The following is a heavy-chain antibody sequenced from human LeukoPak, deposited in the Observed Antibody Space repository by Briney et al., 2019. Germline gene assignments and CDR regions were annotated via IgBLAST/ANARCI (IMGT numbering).Heavy chain of an antibody. D-gene: IGHD2-15*01. V-gene: IGHV3-30*18. J-gene: IGHJ4*02. Sequence: PGGSLRLSCAASGXTFSSYGMHWVRQAPGKGLEWVAVISYDGSNKYYADSVKGRFTISRDNSKNTLYLQMNSLRAEDTAVYYCAKDGSGGSCLYYFDYWGQGTLVTVSS. CDR1: GXTFSSYG. CDR2: ISYDGSNK. CDR3: AKDGSGGSCLYYFDY.